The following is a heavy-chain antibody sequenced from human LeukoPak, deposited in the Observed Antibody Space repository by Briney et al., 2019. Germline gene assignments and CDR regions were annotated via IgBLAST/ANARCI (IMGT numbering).Heavy chain of an antibody. V-gene: IGHV7-4-1*02. CDR2: INTNTGNR. Sequence: AAVKVSCKASGYTFTSYAMNWVRQAPGQGLEWMGWINTNTGNRTYAQGFTGRVVFSLATSASTGYLQISSIKAEDNAVYYCERVAGGIQYLHRFDPWGQGTLVTVSS. D-gene: IGHD4-11*01. CDR3: ERVAGGIQYLHRFDP. J-gene: IGHJ5*02. CDR1: GYTFTSYA.